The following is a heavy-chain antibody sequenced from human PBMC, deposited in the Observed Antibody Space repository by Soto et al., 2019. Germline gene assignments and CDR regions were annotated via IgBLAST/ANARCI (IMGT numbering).Heavy chain of an antibody. Sequence: ASVKVSCKVSGYTLTELSMHWVRQAPGKGLEWMGGFDPEDGETIYAQKFQGRVTMTEDTSTDTAYMELSSLRSEDTAVYYCATKDFWSGYYTRPYGMDVWGQGTTVTVS. CDR2: FDPEDGET. J-gene: IGHJ6*02. D-gene: IGHD3-3*01. CDR3: ATKDFWSGYYTRPYGMDV. CDR1: GYTLTELS. V-gene: IGHV1-24*01.